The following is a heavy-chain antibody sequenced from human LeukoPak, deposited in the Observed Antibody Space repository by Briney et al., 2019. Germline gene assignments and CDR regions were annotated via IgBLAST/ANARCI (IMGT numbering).Heavy chain of an antibody. J-gene: IGHJ4*02. Sequence: GRSLRLSCAASGFTFSSYGMHWVRQAPGKGLEWVAVISYDGSNKYYADSVKGRFTISRDNSKNTLYLQMNSLRAEDTAVYYCAKELDYWGQGTLVTVSS. CDR2: ISYDGSNK. CDR1: GFTFSSYG. CDR3: AKELDY. V-gene: IGHV3-30*18.